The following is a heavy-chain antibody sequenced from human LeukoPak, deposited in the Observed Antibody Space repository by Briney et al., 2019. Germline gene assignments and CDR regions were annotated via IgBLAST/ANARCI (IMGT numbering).Heavy chain of an antibody. Sequence: PGGSLRLSCAASGFTVSTNYMSWVRQPPGQGLEWIGEISLSGLTNYNPSLKSRVTVSLDKSKNQLSLNLTSVTAADTAVYYCSRENGAFSPFGYWGQGTLVTVPS. V-gene: IGHV4-4*02. D-gene: IGHD2-8*01. CDR3: SRENGAFSPFGY. J-gene: IGHJ4*02. CDR1: GFTVSTNY. CDR2: ISLSGLT.